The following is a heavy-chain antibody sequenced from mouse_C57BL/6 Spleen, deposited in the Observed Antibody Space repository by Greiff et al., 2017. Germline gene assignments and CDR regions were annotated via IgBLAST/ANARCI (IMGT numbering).Heavy chain of an antibody. CDR2: IDPSDSYT. J-gene: IGHJ4*01. V-gene: IGHV1-69*01. D-gene: IGHD2-2*01. Sequence: VQLQQSGAELVMPGASVKLSCKASGYTFTSYWMHWVKQRPGQGLEWIGEIDPSDSYTNYNQKFKGKSTLTVDKSSSTAYMQLSSLTSEDSAVYYCARRRYGYDGYYAMDYWGQGTSVTVSS. CDR1: GYTFTSYW. CDR3: ARRRYGYDGYYAMDY.